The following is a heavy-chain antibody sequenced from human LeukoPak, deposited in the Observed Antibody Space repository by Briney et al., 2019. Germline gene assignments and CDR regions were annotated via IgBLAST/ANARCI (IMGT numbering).Heavy chain of an antibody. D-gene: IGHD4-17*01. CDR2: IDWDDDK. CDR3: ARTNYGDYRNWFDP. J-gene: IGHJ5*02. Sequence: SGPALVKXTQTLTLTCTFSGFSLSTSGMRVSWIRQPPGKALEWLGRIDWDDDKFYSTSLKTRLTISKDTSKNQVVLTMTNMDPVDTATYYCARTNYGDYRNWFDPWGQGTLVTVSS. CDR1: GFSLSTSGMR. V-gene: IGHV2-70*04.